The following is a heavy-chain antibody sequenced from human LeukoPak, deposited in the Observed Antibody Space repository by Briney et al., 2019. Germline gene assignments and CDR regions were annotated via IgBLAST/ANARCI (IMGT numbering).Heavy chain of an antibody. D-gene: IGHD6-19*01. J-gene: IGHJ6*03. CDR2: IYTSGST. Sequence: SETLSLTCTVSGGSISSYYWSWIRQPAGKGLEWIGRIYTSGSTNYNPSLKSRVTMSVDTSKNQFSLKLSSVTAADTAVYYCARVLEQWLVSYYYYMDVWGKGTTVTVSS. CDR1: GGSISSYY. V-gene: IGHV4-4*07. CDR3: ARVLEQWLVSYYYYMDV.